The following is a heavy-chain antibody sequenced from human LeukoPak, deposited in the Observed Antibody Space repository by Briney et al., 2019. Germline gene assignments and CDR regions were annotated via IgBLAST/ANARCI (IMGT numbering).Heavy chain of an antibody. D-gene: IGHD6-6*01. V-gene: IGHV3-66*01. J-gene: IGHJ4*02. CDR1: GFTVSTNY. Sequence: GGSLRLSCAASGFTVSTNYMNWDRQAPGKGLEWVSVIYSGGTTNYADSVKGRLTISRDNSKNMLFLQMNSLRAEDTAVYYCARGSIAARGIFDYWGQGTLVTVSS. CDR2: IYSGGTT. CDR3: ARGSIAARGIFDY.